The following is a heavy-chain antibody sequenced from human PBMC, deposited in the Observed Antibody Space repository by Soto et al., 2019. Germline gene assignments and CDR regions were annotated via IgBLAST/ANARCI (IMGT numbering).Heavy chain of an antibody. V-gene: IGHV3-23*01. CDR2: ISGSGGST. CDR3: AKRYDSWGYWDY. D-gene: IGHD3-22*01. J-gene: IGHJ4*02. CDR1: GFTFSSYA. Sequence: EVQLLESGGGLVQPGGSLRLSCAASGFTFSSYAMSWVRQAPGKGVEWVSAISGSGGSTYYADSVKGRFTISRDNSKNTLYLQSNSLRAEDTDVYYCAKRYDSWGYWDYWGQGTLVTVSS.